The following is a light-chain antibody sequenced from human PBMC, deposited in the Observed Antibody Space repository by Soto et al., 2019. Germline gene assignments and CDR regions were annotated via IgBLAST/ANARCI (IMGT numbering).Light chain of an antibody. J-gene: IGKJ5*01. Sequence: DIQMTQSPSTLSASVGDRVTITCRASQTINSWLAWYQQKPGKAPKVLIFDASSLKTGVPSRFSGSGSGTEFTLTISNLQPDDFATYYCQQDYNYPITFGQGTRLEIK. V-gene: IGKV1-5*01. CDR3: QQDYNYPIT. CDR1: QTINSW. CDR2: DAS.